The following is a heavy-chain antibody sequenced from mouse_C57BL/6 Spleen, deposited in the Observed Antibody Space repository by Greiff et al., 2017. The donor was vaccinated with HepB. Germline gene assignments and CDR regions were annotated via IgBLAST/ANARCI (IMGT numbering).Heavy chain of an antibody. Sequence: EVQRVESGGGLVQPGGSLKLSCAASGFTFSDYYLYWVRQTPEKRLEWVAYISNGGGSTYYPDTVKGRFTISRDNAKNTLYLQMSRLKSEDTAMYYCARHGGSFDVWGTGTTVTVSS. CDR1: GFTFSDYY. V-gene: IGHV5-12*01. CDR2: ISNGGGST. J-gene: IGHJ1*03. CDR3: ARHGGSFDV.